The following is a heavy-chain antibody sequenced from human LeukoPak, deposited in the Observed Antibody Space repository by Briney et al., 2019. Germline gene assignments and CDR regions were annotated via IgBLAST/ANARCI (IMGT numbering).Heavy chain of an antibody. CDR1: GASISSYY. CDR2: IYYSVST. Sequence: SETLSLTCTVSGASISSYYWSWIRQPPGKGLEWIGYIYYSVSTNYNPSLKSRVTISLDTSKNQFSLKLSSVTAADTAVYYCASSGYYWYFDLWGRGTLVTVSS. D-gene: IGHD3-22*01. CDR3: ASSGYYWYFDL. J-gene: IGHJ2*01. V-gene: IGHV4-59*08.